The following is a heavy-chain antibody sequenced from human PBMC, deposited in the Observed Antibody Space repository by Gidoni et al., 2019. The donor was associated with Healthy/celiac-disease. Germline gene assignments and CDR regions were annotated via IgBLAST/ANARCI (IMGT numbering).Heavy chain of an antibody. D-gene: IGHD2-15*01. V-gene: IGHV3-66*01. CDR3: ARDHIESVLQSYYYYGMDV. J-gene: IGHJ6*02. CDR1: GFTVNINY. Sequence: EVQLVESGGGLVQPGGSLRLSRAASGFTVNINYMSWVRQAPGKVLEWVSVISSGGSTYYADSVKGRFTISRDNSKNTLYLQMNSLRAEDTAVYYCARDHIESVLQSYYYYGMDVWGQGTTVTVSS. CDR2: ISSGGST.